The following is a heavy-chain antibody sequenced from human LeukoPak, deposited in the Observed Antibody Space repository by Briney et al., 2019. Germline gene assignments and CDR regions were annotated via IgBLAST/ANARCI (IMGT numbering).Heavy chain of an antibody. J-gene: IGHJ6*02. V-gene: IGHV4-59*08. Sequence: PSETLSLTCTVSGXSITSHYWSWIRQPPGKGLEWIGYMYYSGSTKYNPSLKSRVTISVDTSKKQFSLKLSSVTAADTAVYYCARSIVVAGIVSDYYYYAMDVWGQGTTVTVSS. CDR1: GXSITSHY. CDR2: MYYSGST. D-gene: IGHD6-19*01. CDR3: ARSIVVAGIVSDYYYYAMDV.